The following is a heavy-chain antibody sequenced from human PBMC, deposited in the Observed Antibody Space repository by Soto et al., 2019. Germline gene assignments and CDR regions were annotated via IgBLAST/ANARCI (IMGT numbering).Heavy chain of an antibody. V-gene: IGHV3-33*01. CDR1: GFTFSSYG. CDR3: VRSRAVGMDGAGLDYYDSSGYYDAFDI. J-gene: IGHJ3*02. Sequence: GGSLRLSCAASGFTFSSYGMHWVRQAPGKGLEWVAVIWYDGSNKYYADSVKGRFTISRDNSKNTLYLQMNSLRAEDTAVYYCVRSRAVGMDGAGLDYYDSSGYYDAFDIWGQGTMVTVSS. D-gene: IGHD3-22*01. CDR2: IWYDGSNK.